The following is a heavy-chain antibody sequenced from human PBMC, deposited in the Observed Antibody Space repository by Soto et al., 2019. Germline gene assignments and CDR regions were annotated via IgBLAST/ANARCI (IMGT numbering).Heavy chain of an antibody. D-gene: IGHD3-10*01. CDR3: ARAYYYGSGSYYNIPYYYYYGMDD. J-gene: IGHJ6*02. CDR2: IYYSGST. CDR1: GGSISSYY. V-gene: IGHV4-59*01. Sequence: SETLSLTCTVSGGSISSYYWSWIRQPPGKGLEWIGYIYYSGSTNYNPSLKSRVTISVDTSKNQFSLKLSSVTAADTAVYYCARAYYYGSGSYYNIPYYYYYGMDDWGQGTTVTVSS.